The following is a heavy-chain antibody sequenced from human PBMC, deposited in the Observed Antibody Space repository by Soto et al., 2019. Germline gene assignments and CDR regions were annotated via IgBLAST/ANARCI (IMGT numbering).Heavy chain of an antibody. Sequence: QVQLIQSEAEVKKPGSSVRVSCTASGGIFGSHGFSWVRQAPGQRLEWVGGFIPTFRTLTYTEKFQARVRIAAAESTNTVYLDLSSLTSEDTAVYYCVRDRRIYYSDPHDEFVASDYEVWGQGTMVSVSS. D-gene: IGHD3-22*01. V-gene: IGHV1-69*01. CDR1: GGIFGSHG. CDR2: FIPTFRTL. CDR3: VRDRRIYYSDPHDEFVASDYEV. J-gene: IGHJ3*01.